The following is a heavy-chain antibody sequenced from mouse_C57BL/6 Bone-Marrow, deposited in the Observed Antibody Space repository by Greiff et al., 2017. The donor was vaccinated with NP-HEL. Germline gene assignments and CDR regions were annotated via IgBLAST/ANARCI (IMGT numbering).Heavy chain of an antibody. CDR2: ISYDGSN. CDR3: ARDSHTTVVPMDY. J-gene: IGHJ4*01. D-gene: IGHD1-1*01. V-gene: IGHV3-6*01. CDR1: GYSITSGYY. Sequence: DVKLQESGPGLVKPSQSLSLTCSVTGYSITSGYYWNWIRQFPGNKLEWMGYISYDGSNNYNPSLKNRISITRDTSKNQFFLKLNSVTTEDTATYYCARDSHTTVVPMDYWGQGTSVTVSS.